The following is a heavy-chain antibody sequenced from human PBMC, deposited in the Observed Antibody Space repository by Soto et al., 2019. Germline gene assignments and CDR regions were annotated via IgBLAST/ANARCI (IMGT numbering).Heavy chain of an antibody. V-gene: IGHV3-30*18. D-gene: IGHD6-6*01. CDR1: GFTFSSYG. CDR3: AKENRIAANIHQYGMDV. J-gene: IGHJ6*02. Sequence: QVQLVESGGGMVQPGRSLRLSCAASGFTFSSYGMHWVRQAPGKGLEWVAVISYDGSNKYYADSVKGRFTISRDNSKNTLYLQMNSLRAEDTAVYYCAKENRIAANIHQYGMDVWGQGTTVTVSS. CDR2: ISYDGSNK.